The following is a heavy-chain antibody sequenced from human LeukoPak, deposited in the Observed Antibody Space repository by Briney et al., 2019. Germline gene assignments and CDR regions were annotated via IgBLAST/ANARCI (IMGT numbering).Heavy chain of an antibody. D-gene: IGHD4-17*01. V-gene: IGHV4-34*09. CDR1: GGSFSGYY. CDR3: ARSGDYGWLDY. J-gene: IGHJ4*02. Sequence: SETLSLTCAVYGGSFSGYYWSWIRQPPGKGLEWIGEINHSGSTNYNPSLKSRVTISVDTSKNQFSLKLSSVTAADTAVYYCARSGDYGWLDYWGQGTLVTVSS. CDR2: INHSGST.